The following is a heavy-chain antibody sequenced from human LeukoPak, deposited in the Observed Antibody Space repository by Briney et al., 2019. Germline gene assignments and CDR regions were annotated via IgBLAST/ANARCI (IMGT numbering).Heavy chain of an antibody. J-gene: IGHJ4*02. CDR2: IYYSGNT. V-gene: IGHV4-39*01. Sequence: SETLSLTRSVSGGSIRSTTYYWGWIRQPPGKGLEWIGSIYYSGNTYYNASLKSQVSISIDTSKNQFSLRLTSVTAADTAVYYCARQTGSGLFILPGGQGTLVTVSS. D-gene: IGHD3/OR15-3a*01. CDR1: GGSIRSTTYY. CDR3: ARQTGSGLFILP.